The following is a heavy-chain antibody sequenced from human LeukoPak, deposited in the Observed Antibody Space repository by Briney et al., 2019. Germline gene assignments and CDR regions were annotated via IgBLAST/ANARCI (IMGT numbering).Heavy chain of an antibody. Sequence: GGSLRLSCAASGFSFSRYSMNWVRQAPGKGLEWLSYISGTSSPTYYADSVKGRFTISRDNARNSLHLQMNSLRDEDTAVYYCASNFGDNSNYWGQGTLVAVSS. CDR3: ASNFGDNSNY. D-gene: IGHD1-20*01. CDR1: GFSFSRYS. CDR2: ISGTSSPT. J-gene: IGHJ4*02. V-gene: IGHV3-48*02.